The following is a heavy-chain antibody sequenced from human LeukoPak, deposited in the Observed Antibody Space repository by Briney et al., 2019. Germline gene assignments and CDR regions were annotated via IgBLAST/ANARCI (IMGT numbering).Heavy chain of an antibody. V-gene: IGHV4-34*01. CDR2: INHSGST. Sequence: SETLSLTCAVYGESFSGYYWSWIRQPPGKGLEWIGEINHSGSTNYNPSLKSRVTISVDTSNNQFSLKLSSVTAADTAVYYCARGWRGFDPWGEGTLVTVSS. CDR3: ARGWRGFDP. CDR1: GESFSGYY. J-gene: IGHJ5*02.